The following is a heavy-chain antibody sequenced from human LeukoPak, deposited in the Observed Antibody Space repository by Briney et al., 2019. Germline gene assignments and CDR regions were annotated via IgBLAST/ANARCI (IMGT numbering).Heavy chain of an antibody. J-gene: IGHJ4*02. D-gene: IGHD3-9*01. CDR3: ARRGYFDWLPVDY. V-gene: IGHV3-48*01. CDR1: GFTFSSYS. Sequence: GGSLRLSCAASGFTFSSYSMNWVRQAPGKGLEWVSYISSSSSTIYYADSVKGRFTISRDNSKNTLYLQMNSLRAEDTAVYYCARRGYFDWLPVDYWGQGTLVTVSS. CDR2: ISSSSSTI.